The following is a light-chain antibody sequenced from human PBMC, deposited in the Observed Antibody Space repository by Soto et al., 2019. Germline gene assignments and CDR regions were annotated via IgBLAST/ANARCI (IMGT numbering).Light chain of an antibody. J-gene: IGLJ1*01. V-gene: IGLV2-11*01. CDR3: CSYAGSSYV. CDR1: SSDVGGYNY. CDR2: DVS. Sequence: QSALTQPRSVSGSRGQSVTISCTGRSSDVGGYNYVSWYQQHPGTAPKLMIYDVSKRPSGVPDRFSGSKSGNTASLTISVLQAEDEADYYCCSYAGSSYVFGTGTKVTVL.